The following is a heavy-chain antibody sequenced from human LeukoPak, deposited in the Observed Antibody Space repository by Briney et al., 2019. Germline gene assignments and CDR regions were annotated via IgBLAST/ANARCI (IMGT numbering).Heavy chain of an antibody. V-gene: IGHV4-4*07. D-gene: IGHD3-10*01. J-gene: IGHJ5*02. CDR2: IYGGGKT. Sequence: PSETLSLTCTASGESINSYYLNWIRQPAGKGLEWIGRIYGGGKTNYNPSLKSRLTLSMDTSKNQFSLTLRSVTAADTAVYYCAKDRGLHGEVLLDPWGHGIHVTVSS. CDR1: GESINSYY. CDR3: AKDRGLHGEVLLDP.